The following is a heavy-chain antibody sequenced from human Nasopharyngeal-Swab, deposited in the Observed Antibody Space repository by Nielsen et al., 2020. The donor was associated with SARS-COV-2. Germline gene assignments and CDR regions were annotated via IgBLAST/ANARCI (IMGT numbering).Heavy chain of an antibody. CDR1: GGSISSSSYY. Sequence: ETLSLTFTVSGGSISSSSYYWGWIRQPPGKGLEWIGSIYYSGSTYYNPSLKSRVTISVDTSKNQFSLKLSSVTAADTAVYYCARLTVLLWFGKPTYMDVWGKGTTVTVSS. CDR2: IYYSGST. V-gene: IGHV4-39*01. J-gene: IGHJ6*03. CDR3: ARLTVLLWFGKPTYMDV. D-gene: IGHD3-10*01.